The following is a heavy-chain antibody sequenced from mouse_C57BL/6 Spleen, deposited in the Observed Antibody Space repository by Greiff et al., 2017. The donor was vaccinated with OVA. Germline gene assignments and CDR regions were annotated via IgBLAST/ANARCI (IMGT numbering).Heavy chain of an antibody. CDR3: TTFYYYYVYAMYY. CDR2: IDPEDGDT. V-gene: IGHV14-1*01. D-gene: IGHD2-4*01. J-gene: IGHJ4*01. Sequence: VQLQQSGAELVRPGASVKLSCTASGFNIKDYYMHWVKQRPEQGLEWIGRIDPEDGDTEYATKLQGKATMSADTSSNTAYLQLSSLTSEDTAVYYCTTFYYYYVYAMYYWGQGTSVTVSS. CDR1: GFNIKDYY.